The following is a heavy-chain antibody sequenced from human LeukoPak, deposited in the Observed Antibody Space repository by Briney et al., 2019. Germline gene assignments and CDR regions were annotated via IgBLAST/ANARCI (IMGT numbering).Heavy chain of an antibody. D-gene: IGHD2-2*02. J-gene: IGHJ5*02. CDR1: GGTFSSYT. CDR2: IIPILGIA. CDR3: AREPYCSSTSCYTDWFDP. V-gene: IGHV1-69*04. Sequence: SVKVSCTASGGTFSSYTISWVRQAPGQGLEWMGRIIPILGIANYAQKFQGRVTITADKSTSTAYMELSSLRSEDTAVYYCAREPYCSSTSCYTDWFDPWGQGTLVTVSS.